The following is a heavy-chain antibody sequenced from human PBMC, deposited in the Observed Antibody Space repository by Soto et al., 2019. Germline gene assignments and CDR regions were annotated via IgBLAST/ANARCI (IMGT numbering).Heavy chain of an antibody. CDR3: ARSREVYYYDSSGYYYWFDP. J-gene: IGHJ5*02. V-gene: IGHV4-30-4*01. CDR1: GGSISSGDYY. D-gene: IGHD3-22*01. Sequence: SETLSLTCTVSGGSISSGDYYWSWIRQPPGKGLEWIGYIYYSGSTYYNPSLKSRVTISVDTSKNQFSLKLSSVTAADTAVYYCARSREVYYYDSSGYYYWFDPWGQGTLVTVSS. CDR2: IYYSGST.